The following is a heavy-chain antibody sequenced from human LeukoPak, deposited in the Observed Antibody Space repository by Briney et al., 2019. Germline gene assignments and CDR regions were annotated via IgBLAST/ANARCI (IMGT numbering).Heavy chain of an antibody. J-gene: IGHJ4*02. D-gene: IGHD5-18*01. Sequence: SETLSLTCTVSGGSISSGVYYWSWIRQPPGKGLEWIGYIYHSGSTYYNPSLKSRVTISVDRSKNQFSLKLRSVTAADTAVYYCARVGYSYGYPFDYWGQGTLVTVSS. CDR2: IYHSGST. CDR3: ARVGYSYGYPFDY. CDR1: GGSISSGVYY. V-gene: IGHV4-30-2*01.